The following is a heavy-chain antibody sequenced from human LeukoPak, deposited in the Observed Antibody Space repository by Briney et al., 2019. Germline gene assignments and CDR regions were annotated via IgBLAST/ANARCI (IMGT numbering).Heavy chain of an antibody. Sequence: ASVKVSCKASGYTFTGYYMHWVRQAPGQGLEWMGWINPNSGGTNYPQKFQGRVTMTRDTSISTAYMELSRLRSDDTAVYYCARDKYYDYVWGSYRYFDYWGQGTLVTVSS. V-gene: IGHV1-2*02. CDR2: INPNSGGT. CDR1: GYTFTGYY. D-gene: IGHD3-16*02. J-gene: IGHJ4*02. CDR3: ARDKYYDYVWGSYRYFDY.